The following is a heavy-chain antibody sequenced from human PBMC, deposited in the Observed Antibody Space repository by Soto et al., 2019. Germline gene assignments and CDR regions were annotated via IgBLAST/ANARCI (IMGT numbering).Heavy chain of an antibody. D-gene: IGHD6-19*01. CDR1: GGSITKSH. CDR3: AASTIMGLEVAGHFDN. Sequence: LSLTCSVSGGSITKSHWSWIRQPVGKGLEWIGRMYTRGSATYNPSLKSRVTMSLDSSKNQFSLKVRSVTAADTAVYYCAASTIMGLEVAGHFDNWGQGTLVTVSS. V-gene: IGHV4-4*07. J-gene: IGHJ4*01. CDR2: MYTRGSA.